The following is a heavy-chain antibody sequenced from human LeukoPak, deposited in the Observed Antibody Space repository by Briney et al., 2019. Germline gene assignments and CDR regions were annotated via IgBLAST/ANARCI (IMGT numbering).Heavy chain of an antibody. CDR2: VSDSGGST. D-gene: IGHD6-19*01. CDR3: AKQDPYSSGWYP. V-gene: IGHV3-23*01. CDR1: GFTFSSCA. J-gene: IGHJ5*02. Sequence: PGGSLRLSCAASGFTFSSCAMSWVRQAPGKGLEWVSAVSDSGGSTYYADSVKGRFTISRDNSKSTLFLQMNSLRAEDTAVYYCAKQDPYSSGWYPWGQGTLDTVSS.